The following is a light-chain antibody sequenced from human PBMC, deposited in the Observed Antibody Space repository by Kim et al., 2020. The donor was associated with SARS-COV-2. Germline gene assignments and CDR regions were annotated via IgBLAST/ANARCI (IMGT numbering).Light chain of an antibody. J-gene: IGKJ1*01. CDR2: KAS. V-gene: IGKV1-5*03. CDR3: QQYNSYSWT. Sequence: DIQMTQSPSTLSASVGDRVTITCRASQSISSWLAWYQQKPGKAPKRLIYKASSLESGVPSRFSGSGSGTEFTLTISSLQPDDFATYYCQQYNSYSWTVGQGTKVDIK. CDR1: QSISSW.